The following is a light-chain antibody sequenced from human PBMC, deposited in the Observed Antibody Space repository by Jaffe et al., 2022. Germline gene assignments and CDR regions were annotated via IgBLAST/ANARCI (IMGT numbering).Light chain of an antibody. CDR1: SSDVGGYDY. J-gene: IGLJ3*02. Sequence: QSALTQPASVSGSPGQSITISCTGTSSDVGGYDYVSWYQQHPGKAPKVMIYDVNNRPSGVSNRFSGSKSGNTASLTISGLQAEDEADYYCISFTSSSTRVFGGGTKLTVL. V-gene: IGLV2-14*01. CDR2: DVN. CDR3: ISFTSSSTRV.